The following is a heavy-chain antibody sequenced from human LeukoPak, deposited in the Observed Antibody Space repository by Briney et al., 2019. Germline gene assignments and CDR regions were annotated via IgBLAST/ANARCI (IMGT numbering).Heavy chain of an antibody. D-gene: IGHD3-3*01. CDR2: ISSSSSYI. Sequence: GGSLRLSCAASGFTFSSYSMNWVRQAPGKGLEWVSSISSSSSYIYYADSVKGRFTISRDNAKNSLYLQMNSLRAEDTAVYYCAGDHLEVDGAFDIWGQGTMVTVSS. CDR1: GFTFSSYS. J-gene: IGHJ3*02. CDR3: AGDHLEVDGAFDI. V-gene: IGHV3-21*01.